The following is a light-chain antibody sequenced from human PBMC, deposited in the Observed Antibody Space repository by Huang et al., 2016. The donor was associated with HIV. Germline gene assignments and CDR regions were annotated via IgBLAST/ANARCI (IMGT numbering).Light chain of an antibody. V-gene: IGKV1-16*01. CDR1: QDMSNY. CDR3: QQYNHFPFT. J-gene: IGKJ5*01. CDR2: AVS. Sequence: DIQMTQSPSSLSASVGDRVTITCRASQDMSNYLAWCQQKPGRAPESLIYAVSSLQNGVPSRFIGSGAGTNFTLTIASLQPDDFTTYYCQQYNHFPFTFGPGTRLEIK.